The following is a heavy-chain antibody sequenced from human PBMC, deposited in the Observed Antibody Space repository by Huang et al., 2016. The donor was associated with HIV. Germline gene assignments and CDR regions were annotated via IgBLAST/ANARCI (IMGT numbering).Heavy chain of an antibody. CDR3: ARHGRVAGHYYNNMDV. CDR2: IYYSGNT. Sequence: LQLQESGPGLVKSSETLSLICTVSGGSISRSSNYWGWIRQPPGKGPEWIGSIYYSGNTYYNPHLKSRVTISVDTSKNQFSLKVNSVTAADTAVYYCARHGRVAGHYYNNMDVWGRGTTVTVSS. J-gene: IGHJ6*02. CDR1: GGSISRSSNY. D-gene: IGHD6-19*01. V-gene: IGHV4-39*01.